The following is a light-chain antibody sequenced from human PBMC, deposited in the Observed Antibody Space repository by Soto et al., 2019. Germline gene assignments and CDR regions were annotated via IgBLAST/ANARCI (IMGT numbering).Light chain of an antibody. V-gene: IGLV2-14*01. Sequence: SALTQPASVSASPGQSITLSCSDVEVFNYVSWYQHHPGRAPKLIIYEVSRRPSGVSPRFSGSKSGNTASLTISGLRSEDEADYYCTSYTTSATGIFGTGTKVTAL. CDR1: VEVFNY. CDR3: TSYTTSATGI. J-gene: IGLJ1*01. CDR2: EVS.